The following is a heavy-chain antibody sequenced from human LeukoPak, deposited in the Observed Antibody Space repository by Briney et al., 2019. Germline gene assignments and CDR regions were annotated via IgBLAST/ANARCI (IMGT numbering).Heavy chain of an antibody. D-gene: IGHD3-16*02. CDR1: GYTFTGYY. V-gene: IGHV1-2*06. CDR2: INPNSVGT. J-gene: IGHJ4*02. CDR3: ARDEYDYVWGSYRRIDY. Sequence: GASVKVSCKASGYTFTGYYMHWVRQAPGHGLGGMGRINPNSVGTNYAQKFQGRVTMTRDTSTSTAYMELSRLRSDDTAVYYCARDEYDYVWGSYRRIDYWGQGTLVTVSS.